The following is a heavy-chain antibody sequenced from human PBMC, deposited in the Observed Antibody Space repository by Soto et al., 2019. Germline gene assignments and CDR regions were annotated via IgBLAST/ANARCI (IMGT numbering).Heavy chain of an antibody. J-gene: IGHJ4*02. V-gene: IGHV1-3*05. CDR1: GYTFTDHA. D-gene: IGHD1-7*01. Sequence: QVQLVQSGAEEKKPGASVKVSCKASGYTFTDHAIHWVRQAPGQGLEWLGWINAGKGDTKYPQRFQGRVTITRDTSASTAYMELSSVRSEDTAVYYCARNILGGTTDYWGPGTLVTVSS. CDR2: INAGKGDT. CDR3: ARNILGGTTDY.